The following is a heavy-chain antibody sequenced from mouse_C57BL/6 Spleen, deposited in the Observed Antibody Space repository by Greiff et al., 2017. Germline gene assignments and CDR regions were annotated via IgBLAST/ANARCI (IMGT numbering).Heavy chain of an antibody. V-gene: IGHV1-59*01. CDR1: GYTFTSYW. CDR3: ARHYYGSSPVGYFDV. D-gene: IGHD1-1*01. J-gene: IGHJ1*03. CDR2: IDPSDSYT. Sequence: VQLQQPGAELVRPGTSVKLSCKASGYTFTSYWMHWVKQRPGQGLEWIGVIDPSDSYTNYNQKFKGKATLTVDTSSSTAYMQLSSLTSEDSAVYYCARHYYGSSPVGYFDVWGTGTTVTVSS.